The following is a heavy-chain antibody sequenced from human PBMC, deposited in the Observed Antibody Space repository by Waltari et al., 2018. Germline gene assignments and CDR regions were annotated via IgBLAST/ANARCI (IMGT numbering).Heavy chain of an antibody. J-gene: IGHJ4*02. CDR2: IDTSGST. CDR3: ARGSGYYYGSGSYSPRGYYFDY. D-gene: IGHD3-10*01. V-gene: IGHV4-61*09. Sequence: QVQLQESGPGLVKPSQTLSLTCTVSGGSISSGSYYWSWIRQPAGKGLEGIGYIDTSGSTNYNPSLKSRVTISVDTSKNQFSLKLSSVTAADTPVYYCARGSGYYYGSGSYSPRGYYFDYWGQGTLVTVSS. CDR1: GGSISSGSYY.